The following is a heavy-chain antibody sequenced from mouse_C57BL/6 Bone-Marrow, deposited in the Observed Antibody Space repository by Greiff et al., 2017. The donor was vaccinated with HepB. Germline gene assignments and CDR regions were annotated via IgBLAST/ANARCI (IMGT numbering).Heavy chain of an antibody. J-gene: IGHJ2*01. CDR1: GYSITSGYY. D-gene: IGHD2-4*01. Sequence: EVKLQESGPGLVKPSQSLSLTCSVTGYSITSGYYWNWIRQFPGNKLEWMGYISYDGSNNYNPSLKNRISITRDTSKNQFFLKLNSVTTEDTATYYGARVSYDYDKDYWGQGTTLTVSS. CDR2: ISYDGSN. CDR3: ARVSYDYDKDY. V-gene: IGHV3-6*01.